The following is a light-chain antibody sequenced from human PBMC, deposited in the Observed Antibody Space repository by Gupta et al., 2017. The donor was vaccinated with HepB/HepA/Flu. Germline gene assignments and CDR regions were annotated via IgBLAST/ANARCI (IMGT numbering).Light chain of an antibody. V-gene: IGLV2-23*02. CDR1: SEVGSYNL. CDR2: GVK. J-gene: IGLJ2*01. CDR3: CSYAGSRTFGWL. Sequence: SEVGSYNLVSWYQQNPGKAPKLMRYGVKQRPSGVSNRFSGSKSGNTASLTFSGLQAEDEADYYCCSYAGSRTFGWLLGGGTKLTVL.